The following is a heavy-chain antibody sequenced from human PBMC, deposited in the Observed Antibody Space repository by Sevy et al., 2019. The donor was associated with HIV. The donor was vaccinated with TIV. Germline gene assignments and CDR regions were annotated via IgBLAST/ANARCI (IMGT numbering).Heavy chain of an antibody. CDR1: GFTFSSYG. CDR3: AKDIAAAGDSIDY. CDR2: IWYDGSNK. Sequence: GGSLRLSCAASGFTFSSYGMHWVRQAPGKGLEWVAVIWYDGSNKYYADSVKGRFTISRDNSKNTLYLQMNSLRAEDTALYYCAKDIAAAGDSIDYWGQGTLVTVSS. V-gene: IGHV3-33*06. D-gene: IGHD6-13*01. J-gene: IGHJ4*02.